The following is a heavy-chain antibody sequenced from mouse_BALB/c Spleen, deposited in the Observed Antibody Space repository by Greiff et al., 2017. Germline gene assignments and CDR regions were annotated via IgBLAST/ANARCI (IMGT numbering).Heavy chain of an antibody. CDR2: ISNLAYSI. J-gene: IGHJ3*01. D-gene: IGHD2-1*01. CDR3: ASYGNYPFAY. V-gene: IGHV5-15*02. CDR1: GFTFSDYG. Sequence: DVHLVESGGGLVQPGGSRKLSCAASGFTFSDYGMAWVRQAPGKGPEWVAFISNLAYSIYYADTVTGRFTISRENAKNTLYLEMSSLRSEDTAMYYCASYGNYPFAYWGQGTLVTVSA.